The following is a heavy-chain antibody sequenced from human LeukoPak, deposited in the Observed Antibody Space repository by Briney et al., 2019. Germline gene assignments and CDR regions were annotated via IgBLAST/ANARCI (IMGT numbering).Heavy chain of an antibody. Sequence: GGSQRLSCAASGLTFSDYYMSWIRQAPGKGLEWVSYISSSGSTIYYADSVKGRFTISRDNAKNSLYLQMNSLRAEDTAVYYCARDPEVLRFLEWLPFFDLWGRGTLVTVSS. CDR2: ISSSGSTI. D-gene: IGHD3-3*01. J-gene: IGHJ2*01. V-gene: IGHV3-11*01. CDR3: ARDPEVLRFLEWLPFFDL. CDR1: GLTFSDYY.